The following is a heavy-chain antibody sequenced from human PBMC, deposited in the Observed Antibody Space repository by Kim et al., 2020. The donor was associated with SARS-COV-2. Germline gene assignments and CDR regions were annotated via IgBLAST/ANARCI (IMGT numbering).Heavy chain of an antibody. D-gene: IGHD6-19*01. Sequence: SVKVSCKASGGTFSSYAISWVRQAPGQGLEWMVGIIPIFGTANYAQKFQGRVTITADESTSTAYMELSSLRSEDTAVYYCARDVTIAVAGYFDYWGQGTLVTVSS. CDR2: IIPIFGTA. CDR1: GGTFSSYA. J-gene: IGHJ4*02. V-gene: IGHV1-69*13. CDR3: ARDVTIAVAGYFDY.